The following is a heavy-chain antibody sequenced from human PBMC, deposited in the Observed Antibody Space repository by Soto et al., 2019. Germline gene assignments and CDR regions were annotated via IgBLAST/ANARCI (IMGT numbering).Heavy chain of an antibody. J-gene: IGHJ1*01. Sequence: QIQLVQSGAEVKEPGASVKVSCKASGYTFTSSGISWVRQAPGQGPEWMGWISGYNGNTNYAQKFQDRVTMTTDTSTSKAYMEMRRLRSDDTAVYFCAGAASGNDGSQYFHHWRQGTLVTVSS. CDR3: AGAASGNDGSQYFHH. D-gene: IGHD1-1*01. CDR1: GYTFTSSG. V-gene: IGHV1-18*04. CDR2: ISGYNGNT.